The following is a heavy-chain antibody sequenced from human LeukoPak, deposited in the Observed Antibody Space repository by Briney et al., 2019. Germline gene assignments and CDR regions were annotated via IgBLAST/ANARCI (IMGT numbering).Heavy chain of an antibody. CDR1: GFSFTNSW. Sequence: GGSLRLSCAASGFSFTNSWMHWVRQAPVKGLVWVSRINSDGTTTYYADSVKGRFTISRDNAKNTLFLQMNSLSPEDTALYYCASDPYLANFWTGYPHYWGQGTLVTVSS. V-gene: IGHV3-74*01. J-gene: IGHJ4*02. CDR2: INSDGTTT. CDR3: ASDPYLANFWTGYPHY. D-gene: IGHD3/OR15-3a*01.